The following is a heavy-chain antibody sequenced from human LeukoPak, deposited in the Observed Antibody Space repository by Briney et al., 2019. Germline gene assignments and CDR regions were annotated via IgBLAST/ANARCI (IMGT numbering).Heavy chain of an antibody. CDR3: AMLNVDTAGDY. D-gene: IGHD5-18*01. V-gene: IGHV3-23*01. J-gene: IGHJ4*02. Sequence: GGSLRLSCAASEFTFSSYGMSWVRQAPGKGLEWVSAISGSGGSTYYADSVKGRSTISRDNSKNTLYLQMNSLRAEDTAVYYCAMLNVDTAGDYWGQGTLVTVSS. CDR1: EFTFSSYG. CDR2: ISGSGGST.